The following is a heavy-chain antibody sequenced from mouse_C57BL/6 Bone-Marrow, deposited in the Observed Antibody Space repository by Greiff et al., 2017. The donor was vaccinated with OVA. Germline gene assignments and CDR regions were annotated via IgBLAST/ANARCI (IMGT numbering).Heavy chain of an antibody. CDR3: ARRNLLLRSWFAY. CDR1: GFTFSDYG. CDR2: ISSGSSTI. V-gene: IGHV5-17*01. J-gene: IGHJ3*01. Sequence: EVKLVESGGGLVKPGGSLKLSCAASGFTFSDYGMHWVRQAPEKGLEWVAYISSGSSTIYYADTVKGRFTISRDNAKNTLFLQMTSLRSEDTAMYYCARRNLLLRSWFAYWGQGTLVTVSA. D-gene: IGHD1-1*01.